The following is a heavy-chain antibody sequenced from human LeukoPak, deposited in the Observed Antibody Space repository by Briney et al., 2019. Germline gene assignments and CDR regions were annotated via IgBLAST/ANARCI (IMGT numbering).Heavy chain of an antibody. CDR2: ISGNGRST. J-gene: IGHJ4*02. D-gene: IGHD1-14*01. Sequence: QSGGSLRLSCAASGFTFSSYAMSWVRQAPGKGLEWVSTISGNGRSTYYGDSVKGRFTISRDNSKNTLSLQMNSLRAEDTAVYYCAKDKGAVTGTFDYWGQGTLVTVSS. CDR1: GFTFSSYA. CDR3: AKDKGAVTGTFDY. V-gene: IGHV3-23*01.